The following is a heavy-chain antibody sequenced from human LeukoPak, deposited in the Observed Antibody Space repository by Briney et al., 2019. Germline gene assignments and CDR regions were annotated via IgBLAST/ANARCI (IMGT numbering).Heavy chain of an antibody. Sequence: ASVKISCKASGYTFTDYYMHWVQQAPGKGLEWMGRVDPEDGETIYAEKFQGRVTITADTSTDTAYMELSSLRSEDTAVYYCATVHTTGVVIWGQGTLVTVSS. CDR3: ATVHTTGVVI. CDR2: VDPEDGET. J-gene: IGHJ4*02. CDR1: GYTFTDYY. V-gene: IGHV1-69-2*01. D-gene: IGHD3-3*01.